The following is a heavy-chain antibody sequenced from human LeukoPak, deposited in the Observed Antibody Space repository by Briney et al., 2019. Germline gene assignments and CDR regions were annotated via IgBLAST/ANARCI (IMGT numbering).Heavy chain of an antibody. CDR2: IIGSGGSA. CDR1: GFTFSSYA. J-gene: IGHJ5*02. Sequence: QAGGSLRLPCSASGFTFSSYALSWVRQAPGKGLEWVSGIIGSGGSAYYADSVKGRFTISRDNAKNSLYLQMNSLRAEDTSVYYCARVLVGGTNWFDPWGQGTLVTVSS. CDR3: ARVLVGGTNWFDP. D-gene: IGHD1-26*01. V-gene: IGHV3-23*01.